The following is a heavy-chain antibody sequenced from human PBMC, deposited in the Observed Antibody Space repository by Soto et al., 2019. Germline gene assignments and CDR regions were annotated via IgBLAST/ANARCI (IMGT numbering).Heavy chain of an antibody. V-gene: IGHV4-34*01. D-gene: IGHD2-15*01. J-gene: IGHJ6*03. Sequence: QVQLQQWGAGLLKPSETLSLTCAVYGGSFSGYYWSWIRQPPGKGLEWIGEINHSGSTNYNPSLKSRVTRSVDTSNNQFSLKLSSVTAADTAVYYCARGVIVVVVAATLHYYYYYMGVWGKGTTVTVSS. CDR2: INHSGST. CDR3: ARGVIVVVVAATLHYYYYYMGV. CDR1: GGSFSGYY.